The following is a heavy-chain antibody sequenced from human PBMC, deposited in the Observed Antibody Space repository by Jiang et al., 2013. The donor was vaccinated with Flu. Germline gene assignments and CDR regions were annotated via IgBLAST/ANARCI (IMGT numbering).Heavy chain of an antibody. Sequence: RLSCEASGFSFSNYPMSWVRQATGKGLEWVSLISESGSRTYYADSVRGRFTISRDNSKHTLSLQINRLRVDDTAIYYCAKDRAYDDAFDIWGRGTMVSVSS. J-gene: IGHJ3*02. CDR1: GFSFSNYP. CDR2: ISESGSRT. V-gene: IGHV3-23*01. CDR3: AKDRAYDDAFDI. D-gene: IGHD5-12*01.